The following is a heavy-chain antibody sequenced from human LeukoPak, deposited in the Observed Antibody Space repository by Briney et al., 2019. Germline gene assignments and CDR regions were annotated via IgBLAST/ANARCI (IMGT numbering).Heavy chain of an antibody. J-gene: IGHJ6*03. V-gene: IGHV3-23*01. CDR2: ISGSGGST. CDR1: GFTFSSYA. Sequence: GGSLRLSCAASGFTFSSYAMSWVRQAPGKGLEWVSAISGSGGSTYYADSVKGRFTISRDNSKNTLYLQMNSLRAEDTAVYYCAIIDDSSGYWYYYYMDVWGKGTTVTVSS. CDR3: AIIDDSSGYWYYYYMDV. D-gene: IGHD3-22*01.